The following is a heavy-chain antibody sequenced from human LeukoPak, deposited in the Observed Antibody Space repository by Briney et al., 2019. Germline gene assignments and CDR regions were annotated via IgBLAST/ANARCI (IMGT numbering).Heavy chain of an antibody. CDR2: IYTSGST. Sequence: PSETLSLTCTVSGGSISSGSYYWSWIRQPAGKGLEWIGRIYTSGSTNYNPSLKSRVTISVDTSKNQFSLKLSSVTAADTAVYYCARGSGANYYGSGRSFPFDPWGQGTLVTVSS. D-gene: IGHD3-10*01. V-gene: IGHV4-61*02. J-gene: IGHJ5*02. CDR1: GGSISSGSYY. CDR3: ARGSGANYYGSGRSFPFDP.